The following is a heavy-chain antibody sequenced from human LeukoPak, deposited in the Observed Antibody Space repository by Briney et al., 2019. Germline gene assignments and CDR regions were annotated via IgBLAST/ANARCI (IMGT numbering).Heavy chain of an antibody. D-gene: IGHD3-22*01. CDR2: ISGMGGVT. Sequence: GGSLRPAWAPSGFTFSTFAMTWGGQPQGRGRGWVSGISGMGGVTNYADSVKGRFTISRDNPRNTLYLQMNSLSAEDTAVYFCAKRGVVIRVILVGFHKEAYYFDSWGQGALVTVSS. CDR1: GFTFSTFA. V-gene: IGHV3-23*01. J-gene: IGHJ4*02. CDR3: AKRGVVIRVILVGFHKEAYYFDS.